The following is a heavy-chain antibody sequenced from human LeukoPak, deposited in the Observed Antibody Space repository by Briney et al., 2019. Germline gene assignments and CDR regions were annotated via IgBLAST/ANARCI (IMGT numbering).Heavy chain of an antibody. CDR1: GYSFTSYW. V-gene: IGHV5-51*01. J-gene: IGHJ5*02. CDR2: IYPGNSDT. CDR3: ATRVSIAAAGNWFDP. Sequence: GESLQISCHGSGYSFTSYWIGWVRQMPAKGLEWMGMIYPGNSDTRYSPSFQGQVTISADKSISTAYLQWSSLKASATAMYYCATRVSIAAAGNWFDPWGQGTLVTVSS. D-gene: IGHD6-13*01.